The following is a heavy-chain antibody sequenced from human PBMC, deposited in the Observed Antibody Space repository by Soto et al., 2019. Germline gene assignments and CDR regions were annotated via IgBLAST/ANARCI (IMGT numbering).Heavy chain of an antibody. CDR2: ISYDGTNK. CDR1: GFTFSSYA. D-gene: IGHD6-25*01. V-gene: IGHV3-30-3*01. Sequence: WGSLRLSCATSGFTFSSYAMHWVRQAPGKGLEWVTVISYDGTNKYYADSVKGRFTISRDNSKNTLYLQMNSLRTEDTAVYYCARGSIIGPAAVWGQGTMVTAPQ. CDR3: ARGSIIGPAAV. J-gene: IGHJ4*02.